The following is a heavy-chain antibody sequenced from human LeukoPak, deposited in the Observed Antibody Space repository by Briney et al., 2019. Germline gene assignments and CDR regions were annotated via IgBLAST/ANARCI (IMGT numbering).Heavy chain of an antibody. CDR2: IITIFGRP. J-gene: IGHJ4*02. CDR3: ASRWGGY. CDR1: ADTFNSFA. V-gene: IGHV1-69*06. Sequence: SVKVSCTTSADTFNSFAITWVRQAPGQGLEWMGGIITIFGRPNYPQNFKGRVTITGDSSTSTSYLELKSLTCEDTGVYFCASRWGGYWGQGTLVTVSP. D-gene: IGHD3-16*01.